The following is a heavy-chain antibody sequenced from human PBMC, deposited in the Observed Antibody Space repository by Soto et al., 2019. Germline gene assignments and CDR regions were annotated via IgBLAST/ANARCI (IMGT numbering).Heavy chain of an antibody. V-gene: IGHV1-8*01. CDR3: AREGSGRRLWLGATTNFDY. CDR2: MNPNSGDT. CDR1: GYTFTSYD. Sequence: GASVKVSCKASGYTFTSYDINWVRQATGQGPEWMGWMNPNSGDTHYAQTFQGRVTMTRNTSISTAYMELSSLRSEDTAMYYCAREGSGRRLWLGATTNFDYWGQGTLVTVSS. D-gene: IGHD1-26*01. J-gene: IGHJ4*02.